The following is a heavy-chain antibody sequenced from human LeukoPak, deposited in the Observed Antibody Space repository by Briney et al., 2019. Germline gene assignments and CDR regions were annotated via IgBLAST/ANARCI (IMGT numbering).Heavy chain of an antibody. CDR1: GFTFSSYS. J-gene: IGHJ3*02. D-gene: IGHD3-10*01. V-gene: IGHV3-21*01. CDR2: ISSSSSYI. CDR3: ARGIIRYYGSGSLLGAFDI. Sequence: GGSLRLSCAASGFTFSSYSMNWVRQAPGKGLEWVSSISSSSSYIYYADSVKGRFTISRDNAMNSLYLRMNSLRAEDTAVYYCARGIIRYYGSGSLLGAFDIWGQGTMVTVSS.